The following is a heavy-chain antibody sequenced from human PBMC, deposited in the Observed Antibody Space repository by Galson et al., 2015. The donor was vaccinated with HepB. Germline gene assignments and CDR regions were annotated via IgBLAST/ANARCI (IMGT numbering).Heavy chain of an antibody. D-gene: IGHD5-12*01. CDR1: GGTFSSYA. J-gene: IGHJ4*02. V-gene: IGHV1-69*13. Sequence: QSGAEVKKPGASVKVSCKASGGTFSSYAVSWVRQAPGQGLEWMGGIIPIFGIANYAQKFQGRVTITADESTSTAYMELSSLRSEDTAVYYCARDGGYSGYDFAYWGQGTLVTVSS. CDR2: IIPIFGIA. CDR3: ARDGGYSGYDFAY.